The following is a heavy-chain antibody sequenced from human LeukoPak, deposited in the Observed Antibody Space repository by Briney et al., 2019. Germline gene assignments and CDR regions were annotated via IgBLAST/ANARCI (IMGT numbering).Heavy chain of an antibody. CDR2: FDPEDGET. CDR1: GYTLTELS. Sequence: ASVKVSCKVSGYTLTELSMHWVRQAPGKGLEWMGGFDPEDGETIYAQKFQGRVTMTEDTSTDTAYMELSSLRSEDTAVYYCARGGYYGSGSLIDYWGQGTLVTVSS. J-gene: IGHJ4*02. D-gene: IGHD3-10*01. V-gene: IGHV1-24*01. CDR3: ARGGYYGSGSLIDY.